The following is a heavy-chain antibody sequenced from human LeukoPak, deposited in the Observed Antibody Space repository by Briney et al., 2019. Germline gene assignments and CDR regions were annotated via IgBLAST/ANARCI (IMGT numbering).Heavy chain of an antibody. V-gene: IGHV4-59*01. CDR1: GFTFSNAW. D-gene: IGHD2-21*01. Sequence: PGGSLRLSCAASGFTFSNAWMSWVRQVPGKGLEWIGYIYYSGSTNYNPSLKSRVTISVDTSKNQFSLKLSSVTAADTAVYYCARGVVIAPQTFDYWGQGTLVTVSS. J-gene: IGHJ4*02. CDR2: IYYSGST. CDR3: ARGVVIAPQTFDY.